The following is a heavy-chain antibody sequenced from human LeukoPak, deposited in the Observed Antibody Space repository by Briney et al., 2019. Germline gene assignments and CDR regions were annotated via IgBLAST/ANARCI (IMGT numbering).Heavy chain of an antibody. V-gene: IGHV3-30*02. D-gene: IGHD5/OR15-5a*01. J-gene: IGHJ4*02. Sequence: PGGSLRLSCAASGFTFSTYGLHWVRQAPGKGLEWVAFIRNDGSNKYYADSVKGRFTIPRDNSRNTLSLQMNSLRVEDTAVYYCAKIEVSATLDYWGQGTLVTVSS. CDR3: AKIEVSATLDY. CDR2: IRNDGSNK. CDR1: GFTFSTYG.